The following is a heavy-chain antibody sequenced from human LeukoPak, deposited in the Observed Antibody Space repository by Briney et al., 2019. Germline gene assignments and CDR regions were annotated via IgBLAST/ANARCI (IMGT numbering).Heavy chain of an antibody. Sequence: GGSLRLSCVTSGFTFRSSAMHWVRQAPGRGLEWIAFISWDGAVIYYADSVKGRFTISRDTSKRTVSLQVDSLRAEGTAVYYCAKDLGTKYCIDYWGQGALVTVSS. CDR1: GFTFRSSA. J-gene: IGHJ4*02. V-gene: IGHV3-30*18. CDR3: AKDLGTKYCIDY. D-gene: IGHD2-8*02. CDR2: ISWDGAVI.